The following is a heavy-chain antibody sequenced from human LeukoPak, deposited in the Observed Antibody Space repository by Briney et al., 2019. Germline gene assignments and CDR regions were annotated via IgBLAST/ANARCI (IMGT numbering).Heavy chain of an antibody. CDR2: IFPNSGGT. D-gene: IGHD5-12*01. J-gene: IGHJ4*02. V-gene: IGHV1-2*06. CDR3: ARGDGAYDQGIDY. CDR1: GYTFTGYY. Sequence: ASVKVSCKASGYTFTGYYMHWVRQAPGQGLEWMGRIFPNSGGTIYPQKFQGRVTMTSDTSVSTAYMELSRLTSDDTAVYYCARGDGAYDQGIDYWGQGTLVTVSS.